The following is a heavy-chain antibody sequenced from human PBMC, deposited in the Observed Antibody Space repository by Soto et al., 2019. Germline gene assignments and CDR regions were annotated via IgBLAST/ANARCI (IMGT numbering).Heavy chain of an antibody. J-gene: IGHJ6*02. Sequence: PGGSLRLSCAASGFTFTNYGMNWVRQAPGKGLQWVSYISSTSSTIYYVDSVKGRFTISRDNAKNSLYLQMNSLRDEDTAVYYCASVIPAAYYFCMDVWGQGTTVTVSS. D-gene: IGHD2-2*01. CDR1: GFTFTNYG. CDR2: ISSTSSTI. V-gene: IGHV3-48*02. CDR3: ASVIPAAYYFCMDV.